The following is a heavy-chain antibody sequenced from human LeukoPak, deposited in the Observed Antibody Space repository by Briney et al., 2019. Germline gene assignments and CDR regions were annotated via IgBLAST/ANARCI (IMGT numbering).Heavy chain of an antibody. CDR1: GFTSSSYA. CDR3: ARGNWNDVNYYYYGMDV. J-gene: IGHJ6*02. Sequence: GGSLRLSCAASGFTSSSYAMSWVRQAPGKGLEWVSAISGSGGNTYYADSVKGRFTISRDNAKNSLYLQMNSLRAEDTAVYYCARGNWNDVNYYYYGMDVWGQGTTVTVSS. V-gene: IGHV3-23*01. D-gene: IGHD1-1*01. CDR2: ISGSGGNT.